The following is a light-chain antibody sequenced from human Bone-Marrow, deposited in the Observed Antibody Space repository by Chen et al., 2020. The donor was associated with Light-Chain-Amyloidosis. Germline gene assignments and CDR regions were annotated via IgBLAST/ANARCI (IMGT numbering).Light chain of an antibody. CDR3: GTWGSSLSAVV. J-gene: IGLJ2*01. Sequence: QSVLTQPPSVSAAPGQKVTISCSGSSSNIGNNYVSWYQHLPGSAPKLLIYDNNKRPSGITDRFSGSKSGTSATLGITGPQTGDEADYYCGTWGSSLSAVVVGGGTKLTVL. CDR1: SSNIGNNY. CDR2: DNN. V-gene: IGLV1-51*01.